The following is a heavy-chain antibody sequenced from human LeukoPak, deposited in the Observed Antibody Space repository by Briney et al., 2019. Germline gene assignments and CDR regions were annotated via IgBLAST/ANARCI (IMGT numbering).Heavy chain of an antibody. V-gene: IGHV3-7*01. J-gene: IGHJ6*04. D-gene: IGHD5-12*01. CDR1: GFIFSSYW. Sequence: PGGSLRLSCAASGFIFSSYWMSWVRQVPGKGLEWVANIKQDGSEKYYVDSVKGRFTISRDNAKNSLYLQMNSLRAEDTAVYYCARNRLSDVWGKGTTVTVSS. CDR3: ARNRLSDV. CDR2: IKQDGSEK.